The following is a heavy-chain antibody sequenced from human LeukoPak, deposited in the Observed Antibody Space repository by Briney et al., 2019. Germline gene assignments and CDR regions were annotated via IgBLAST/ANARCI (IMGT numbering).Heavy chain of an antibody. Sequence: ASVKVSCKASGYTFTSYDINWVRQATGQGLEWMGWMNPNSGNTGYAQKFQGRVTITRNTSISTAYMELSSLRSEDTAVYYCAGAAVADPYYYYMDVWGKGTTVTVSS. J-gene: IGHJ6*03. CDR3: AGAAVADPYYYYMDV. CDR2: MNPNSGNT. V-gene: IGHV1-8*03. CDR1: GYTFTSYD. D-gene: IGHD6-19*01.